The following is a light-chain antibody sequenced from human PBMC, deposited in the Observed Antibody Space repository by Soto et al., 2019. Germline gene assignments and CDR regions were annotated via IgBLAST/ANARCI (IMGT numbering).Light chain of an antibody. CDR2: DAS. J-gene: IGKJ5*01. Sequence: EIVFTQSPSTLSLSPVERSTLSCRASQSVKTFLVWYQQRPGQAPRLLIHDASHRAAGIPARFSGSGFGTDFTLTISSLEPEDAAVYYCQQRSNWPPITFGQGTRLEIK. V-gene: IGKV3-11*01. CDR3: QQRSNWPPIT. CDR1: QSVKTF.